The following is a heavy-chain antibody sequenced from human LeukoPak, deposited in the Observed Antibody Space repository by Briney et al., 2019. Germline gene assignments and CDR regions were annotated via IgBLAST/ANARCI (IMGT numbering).Heavy chain of an antibody. CDR1: GYTFTGYY. J-gene: IGHJ4*02. V-gene: IGHV1-2*02. CDR2: INPNSGGT. CDR3: ARGSLAAVGTPLGDY. D-gene: IGHD6-13*01. Sequence: GASVKVSCKASGYTFTGYYMHWVRQAPGQGLEWMGWINPNSGGTNYAQKFQGRVTMTRDTSISTAYMELSRLRSDDTAVYYCARGSLAAVGTPLGDYWGQGTLVTVSS.